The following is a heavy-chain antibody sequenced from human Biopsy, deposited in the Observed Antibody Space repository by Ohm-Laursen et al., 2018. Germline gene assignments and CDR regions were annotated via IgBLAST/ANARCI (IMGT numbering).Heavy chain of an antibody. J-gene: IGHJ4*02. V-gene: IGHV1-46*01. D-gene: IGHD1-20*01. Sequence: SSVKVSCKVSGYSFTNYYLHWVRQAPGQGLQWMGRINPNNDNTVYAQQFQGRVTMTKDTSTSTVYMDLSSLTFDDSAVYYCARGPRGLVAITATAYYFDFWGQGNLVTVSS. CDR3: ARGPRGLVAITATAYYFDF. CDR1: GYSFTNYY. CDR2: INPNNDNT.